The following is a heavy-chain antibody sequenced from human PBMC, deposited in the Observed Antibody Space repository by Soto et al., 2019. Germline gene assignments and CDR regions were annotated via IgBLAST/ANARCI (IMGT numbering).Heavy chain of an antibody. CDR3: ALSTIFGVTEAFDI. V-gene: IGHV3-21*01. J-gene: IGHJ3*02. Sequence: EVQLVESGGGLVKPGGSLRLSCAASGFTFSSYSMNWVRQAPGKGLEWVSSISSSSSYIYYADSVKGRFTISRDNAKNSLYLQMNSLRAEDTAVYYCALSTIFGVTEAFDIWGQGTMVTVSS. CDR1: GFTFSSYS. CDR2: ISSSSSYI. D-gene: IGHD3-3*01.